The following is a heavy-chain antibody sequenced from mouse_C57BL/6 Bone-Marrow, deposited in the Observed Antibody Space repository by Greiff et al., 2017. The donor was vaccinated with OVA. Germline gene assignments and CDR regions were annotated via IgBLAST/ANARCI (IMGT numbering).Heavy chain of an antibody. D-gene: IGHD2-4*01. CDR2: ISSGSSTI. V-gene: IGHV5-17*01. Sequence: KVVEWVAYISSGSSTIYYADTVKGRFTISRDNAKNTLFLQMTSLRSEDTAMYYCARRDYGDVYFDYWGQGTTLTVSS. CDR3: ARRDYGDVYFDY. J-gene: IGHJ2*01.